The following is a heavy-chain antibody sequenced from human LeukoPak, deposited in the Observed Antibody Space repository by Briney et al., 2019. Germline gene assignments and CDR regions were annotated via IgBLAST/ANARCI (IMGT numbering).Heavy chain of an antibody. Sequence: PSETLSLTCTVSGGSISSYYWSWIRQPPGKGLEWIGYIYYSGSTNYNPSLKSRVTISVDTSKNQFSLKLSSVTAADTAVHYCARGDYYGSGSLIDYWGQGTLVTVSS. CDR1: GGSISSYY. V-gene: IGHV4-59*12. CDR2: IYYSGST. J-gene: IGHJ4*02. CDR3: ARGDYYGSGSLIDY. D-gene: IGHD3-10*01.